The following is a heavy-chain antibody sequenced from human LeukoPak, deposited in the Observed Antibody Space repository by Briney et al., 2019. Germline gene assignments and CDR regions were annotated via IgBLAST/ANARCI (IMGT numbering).Heavy chain of an antibody. Sequence: AGGSLRLSCAASGFTLSTYWVHWVRQGPGKGLVWVSYISPDGSITRYADSVKGRFTISRDNAKNTLYLQMNSLRAEDTAIYYCATPWSYWGQGTLVTVSS. CDR2: ISPDGSIT. CDR1: GFTLSTYW. D-gene: IGHD3-3*01. CDR3: ATPWSY. V-gene: IGHV3-74*01. J-gene: IGHJ4*02.